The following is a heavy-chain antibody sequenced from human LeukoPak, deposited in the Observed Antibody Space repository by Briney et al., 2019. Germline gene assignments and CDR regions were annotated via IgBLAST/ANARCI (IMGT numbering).Heavy chain of an antibody. CDR2: INHSGST. D-gene: IGHD3-10*01. J-gene: IGHJ3*02. V-gene: IGHV4-34*01. CDR1: GGSFSGYY. CDR3: ARGALLLWFGELSAHDAFDI. Sequence: SSETLSLTCAVYGGSFSGYYWSWIRQPPGKGLDWIGEINHSGSTNYNPSLKSRVTISVDTSKNQFSLKLRSVTAADTTVYYCARGALLLWFGELSAHDAFDIWGQGTMVTVSS.